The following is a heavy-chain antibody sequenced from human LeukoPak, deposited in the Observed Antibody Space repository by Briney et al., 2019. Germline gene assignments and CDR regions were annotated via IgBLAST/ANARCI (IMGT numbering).Heavy chain of an antibody. D-gene: IGHD2/OR15-2a*01. CDR1: GGTFSNYA. V-gene: IGHV1-69*13. J-gene: IGHJ4*02. Sequence: ASVKVSCKASGGTFSNYAFSWVRQAPGQGLEWMGGLTPIFNTPAYAQKFQGRVTINADASTSTAYMELSSLRSDDTALYYCARWAGTGSPQFYGPLDYWGQGTLVTVSS. CDR3: ARWAGTGSPQFYGPLDY. CDR2: LTPIFNTP.